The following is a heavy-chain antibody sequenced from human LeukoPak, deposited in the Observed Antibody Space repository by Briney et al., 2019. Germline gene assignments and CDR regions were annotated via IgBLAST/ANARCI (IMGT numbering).Heavy chain of an antibody. Sequence: PSETLSLTCTVSGGSISSYYWSWIRQPPGKGLEWIGYIYYNGSTNYNPSLKSRVTISVDTSKNQFSLKLSSVTAADTAVYYCARDQAFDIWGQGTMVTVSS. V-gene: IGHV4-59*12. CDR2: IYYNGST. J-gene: IGHJ3*02. CDR1: GGSISSYY. CDR3: ARDQAFDI.